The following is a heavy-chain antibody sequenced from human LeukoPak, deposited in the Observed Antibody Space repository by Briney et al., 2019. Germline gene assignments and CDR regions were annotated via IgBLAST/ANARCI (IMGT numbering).Heavy chain of an antibody. J-gene: IGHJ5*01. CDR1: GGSMTSYY. V-gene: IGHV4-59*08. Sequence: PSETLSLTCTVSGGSMTSYYWSWIRQPPGKGLEWIADIYYSGGTNYNPSLKSRVTISVNTSKNQFSLKLSSVTAADTAVYYCARHARSTFSTSWYDSWGQGTLVTVSS. D-gene: IGHD2-2*01. CDR2: IYYSGGT. CDR3: ARHARSTFSTSWYDS.